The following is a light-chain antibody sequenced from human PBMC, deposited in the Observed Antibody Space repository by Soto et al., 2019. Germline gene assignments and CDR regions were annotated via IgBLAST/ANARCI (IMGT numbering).Light chain of an antibody. Sequence: QSVLTQPPSVSGAPGQRVTISCTGSSSNIGAIYDVHWYQQVPGTAPKLLIYGNTNRPSGVPDRFSGSKSGTSASLAITGLQAEDEADYYCQSYDSSLSAVVFGGGTKLTVL. CDR3: QSYDSSLSAVV. V-gene: IGLV1-40*01. CDR1: SSNIGAIYD. J-gene: IGLJ2*01. CDR2: GNT.